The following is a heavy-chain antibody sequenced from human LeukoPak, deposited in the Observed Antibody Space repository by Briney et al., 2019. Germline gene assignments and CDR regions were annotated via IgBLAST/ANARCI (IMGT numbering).Heavy chain of an antibody. CDR2: MNPNSGNT. Sequence: ASVKVSCKASGYTFTSYDINWVRQATGQGLEWMGWMNPNSGNTGYAQKFQGRVTMTRNTSISTAYMELSSLRSEDTAAYYCARAYSPPRGQLVEYLGIFDPWGQGTLVTVSS. D-gene: IGHD6-13*01. V-gene: IGHV1-8*01. J-gene: IGHJ5*02. CDR3: ARAYSPPRGQLVEYLGIFDP. CDR1: GYTFTSYD.